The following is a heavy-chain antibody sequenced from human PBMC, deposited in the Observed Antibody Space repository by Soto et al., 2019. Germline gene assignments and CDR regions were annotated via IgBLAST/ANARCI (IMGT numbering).Heavy chain of an antibody. CDR2: FYYGGST. Sequence: QLQLQESGPGLVKPSETLSLTCTVSGDSISSSNYYWVWIRQPPGKGLEWIGSFYYGGSTYYNPSLKSRVTISVDTSKNQFTLKLPSVSAVDTAVYYCARHQSGNWFVAYWGQGTLVTVSS. J-gene: IGHJ4*02. V-gene: IGHV4-39*01. D-gene: IGHD6-13*01. CDR3: ARHQSGNWFVAY. CDR1: GDSISSSNYY.